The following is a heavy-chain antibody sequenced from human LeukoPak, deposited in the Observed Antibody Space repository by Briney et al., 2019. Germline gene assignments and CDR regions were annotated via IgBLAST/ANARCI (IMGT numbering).Heavy chain of an antibody. V-gene: IGHV3-33*01. J-gene: IGHJ4*02. D-gene: IGHD6-19*01. CDR1: GFTFSSYG. CDR3: ARVGGSSGWYVDY. Sequence: GRSLRLSCAASGFTFSSYGMHWVRQAPGKGLDWVAVLWYDGSNKYYADSVKGRFTISRDNSKNTLYLQMNSLRAEDTAVYYCARVGGSSGWYVDYWGQGTLVTVSS. CDR2: LWYDGSNK.